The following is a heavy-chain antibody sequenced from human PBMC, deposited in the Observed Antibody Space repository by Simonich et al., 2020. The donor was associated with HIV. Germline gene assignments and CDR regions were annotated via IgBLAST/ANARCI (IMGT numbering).Heavy chain of an antibody. V-gene: IGHV4-34*02. J-gene: IGHJ6*03. CDR1: GGSFSGHS. CDR3: AAGNGLLRFLEWDGTYMDV. Sequence: QVQLQQWGSGLLKPSENLSLTFAVYGGSFSGHSWNGIRQPPGKGLGWIGEIIHSGKHNYNPSLKKRVTIAVDTSKNQFSLKLNSVTAADTGVYYCAAGNGLLRFLEWDGTYMDVWGKGTTVTVSS. CDR2: IIHSGKH. D-gene: IGHD3-3*01.